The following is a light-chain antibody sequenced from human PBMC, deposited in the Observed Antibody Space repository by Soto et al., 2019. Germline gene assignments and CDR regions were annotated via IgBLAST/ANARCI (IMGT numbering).Light chain of an antibody. CDR2: EAS. J-gene: IGKJ5*01. CDR1: QRISTY. Sequence: DIQMTQSPSSLSASVGNRVTITSRASQRISTYLNWYQKKPGKAPNLLIYEASRLQSGVPSRFIGSGGGTDFTLSISSVQPEDLATYFCQQSYMDPITFGQGTQLEI. CDR3: QQSYMDPIT. V-gene: IGKV1-39*01.